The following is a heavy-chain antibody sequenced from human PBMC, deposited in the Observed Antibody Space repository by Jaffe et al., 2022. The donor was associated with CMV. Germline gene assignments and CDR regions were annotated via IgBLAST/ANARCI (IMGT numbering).Heavy chain of an antibody. D-gene: IGHD6-19*01. Sequence: EVQLVESGGGLVQPGGSLRLSCAASGFTFSTYWMHWVRQAPGEGPVWVSRINGDGSSSSYADSVKGRFTISRDNAKSTLHLQMNSLRAEDTAVYYCARAQWLPDDAFDLWGQGTMVTVSS. J-gene: IGHJ3*01. CDR2: INGDGSSS. CDR1: GFTFSTYW. V-gene: IGHV3-74*01. CDR3: ARAQWLPDDAFDL.